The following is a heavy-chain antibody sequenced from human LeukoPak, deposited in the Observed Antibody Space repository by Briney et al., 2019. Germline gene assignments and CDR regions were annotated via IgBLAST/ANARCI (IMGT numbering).Heavy chain of an antibody. Sequence: GGSLRLSCAASGFTFSSYGMHWVRQAPGKGLEWVAVISYDGSNKYYADSVKGRFTISRDNSKNTLYLQMNSLRAEDTAVYYCAKERLRWSGDAFDIWGQGTMVTVSS. J-gene: IGHJ3*02. D-gene: IGHD4-23*01. CDR3: AKERLRWSGDAFDI. CDR2: ISYDGSNK. V-gene: IGHV3-30*18. CDR1: GFTFSSYG.